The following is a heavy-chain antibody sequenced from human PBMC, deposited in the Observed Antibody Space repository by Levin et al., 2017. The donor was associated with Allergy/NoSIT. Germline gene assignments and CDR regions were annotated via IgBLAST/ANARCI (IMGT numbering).Heavy chain of an antibody. CDR2: ISSGGSP. D-gene: IGHD5-12*01. CDR1: GFTFNSYA. Sequence: GGSLRLSCAASGFTFNSYAMTWVRQAPGKGLEWVSSISSGGSPYYADSVKGRFTISRDNSKDTLSLQMNSLRAEDTAVYYCARGGRSGDSGGGLRSGLNDYWGQGALVTVSS. CDR3: ARGGRSGDSGGGLRSGLNDY. V-gene: IGHV3-23*01. J-gene: IGHJ4*02.